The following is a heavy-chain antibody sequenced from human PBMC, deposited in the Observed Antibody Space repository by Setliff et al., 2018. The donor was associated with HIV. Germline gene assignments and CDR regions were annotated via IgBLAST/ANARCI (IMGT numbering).Heavy chain of an antibody. CDR3: AREPTYYYDSSGPHDAFDI. Sequence: PGGSLRLSCAASGFIFNNYAMHWVRRASGKGLEWVAIISYDGGIKNYADSVKGRFTISRDNSKNTLYLQMNSLRPEDTAVYYCAREPTYYYDSSGPHDAFDIWGQGTMVTVSS. J-gene: IGHJ3*02. CDR1: GFIFNNYA. CDR2: ISYDGGIK. V-gene: IGHV3-30*04. D-gene: IGHD3-22*01.